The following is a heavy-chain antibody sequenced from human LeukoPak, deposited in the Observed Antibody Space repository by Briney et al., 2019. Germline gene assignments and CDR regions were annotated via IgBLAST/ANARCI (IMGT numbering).Heavy chain of an antibody. CDR3: AKASLGYCSSTSCLDYDY. CDR1: GFTFSSYA. CDR2: ISGSGGST. J-gene: IGHJ4*02. Sequence: HPGGSLRLSCAASGFTFSSYAMSWVRQAPGKGLEWVSAISGSGGSTYYADSVKGRFTISRDNSKNTLYLQMNSLRAEDTAVYYCAKASLGYCSSTSCLDYDYWGQGTLVTVSS. D-gene: IGHD2-2*01. V-gene: IGHV3-23*01.